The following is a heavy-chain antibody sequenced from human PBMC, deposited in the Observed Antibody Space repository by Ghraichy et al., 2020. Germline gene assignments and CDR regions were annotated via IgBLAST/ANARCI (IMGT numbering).Heavy chain of an antibody. D-gene: IGHD6-19*01. Sequence: SETLSLTCTVSGGSISSYYWSWIRQPPGKGLEWIGYIYYSGSTNYNPSLKSRVTISVDTSKNQFSLKLSSVTAADTAVYYCARGGVAGTWVAWFDPWGQGTLVTVSS. CDR2: IYYSGST. V-gene: IGHV4-59*01. CDR3: ARGGVAGTWVAWFDP. CDR1: GGSISSYY. J-gene: IGHJ5*02.